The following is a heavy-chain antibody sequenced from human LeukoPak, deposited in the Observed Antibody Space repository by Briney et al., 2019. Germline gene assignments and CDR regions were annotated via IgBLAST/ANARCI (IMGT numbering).Heavy chain of an antibody. CDR1: GGSIISSSYY. CDR2: IFTSGST. CDR3: AREGKITMVRGVIRYYYMDV. J-gene: IGHJ6*03. V-gene: IGHV4-61*02. Sequence: SETLSLTCTVSGGSIISSSYYWGWIRQPPGKGLEWIGRIFTSGSTKYNPSLKSRVTISVDTSKNQFSLKLSSVTAADTAVYYCAREGKITMVRGVIRYYYMDVWGKGTTVTISS. D-gene: IGHD3-10*01.